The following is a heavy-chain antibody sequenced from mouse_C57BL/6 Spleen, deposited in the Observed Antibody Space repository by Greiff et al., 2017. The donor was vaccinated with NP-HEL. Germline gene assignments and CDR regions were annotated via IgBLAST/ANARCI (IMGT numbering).Heavy chain of an antibody. D-gene: IGHD2-4*01. CDR1: GYTFTSYW. CDR3: ARGEYDYENFDV. J-gene: IGHJ1*03. Sequence: QVQLQQSGAELAKPGASVKLSCKASGYTFTSYWMHWVKQRPGQGLEWIGYINPSSGYTKYNQKFKDKATLTAGKSSSTAYMQLSSLTYEDSAVYYCARGEYDYENFDVWGTGTTVTVSS. V-gene: IGHV1-7*01. CDR2: INPSSGYT.